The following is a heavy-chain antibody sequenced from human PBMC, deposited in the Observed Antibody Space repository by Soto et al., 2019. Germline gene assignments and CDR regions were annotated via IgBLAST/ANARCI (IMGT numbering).Heavy chain of an antibody. CDR1: GGTFSSYA. CDR3: ARGPPHLLRGAFDI. D-gene: IGHD2-15*01. V-gene: IGHV1-69*01. J-gene: IGHJ3*02. CDR2: IIPIFGTA. Sequence: QVQLVQSGAEVKKPGSSVKVSCKAFGGTFSSYAISWVRQAPGQGLEWMGGIIPIFGTANYAQKFQGRVTITADESTSTAYMELSSLRSEDTAVYYCARGPPHLLRGAFDIWGQGTMVTVSS.